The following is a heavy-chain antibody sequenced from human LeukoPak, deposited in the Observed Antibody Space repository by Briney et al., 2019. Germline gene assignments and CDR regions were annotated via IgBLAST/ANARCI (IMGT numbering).Heavy chain of an antibody. CDR1: GYTFTSYG. Sequence: PGASVKVSCKASGYTFTSYGISWVRQAPGQGLEWMGWISAYNGNTNYAQKLQGRVTMTRDMSTSTVYMELSSLRSEDTAVYYCARDPGIAAAGTVYYYYYYMDVWGKGTTVTVSS. J-gene: IGHJ6*03. D-gene: IGHD6-13*01. V-gene: IGHV1-18*01. CDR3: ARDPGIAAAGTVYYYYYYMDV. CDR2: ISAYNGNT.